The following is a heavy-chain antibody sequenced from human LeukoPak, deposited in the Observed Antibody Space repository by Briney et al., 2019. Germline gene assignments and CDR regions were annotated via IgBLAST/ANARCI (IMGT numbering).Heavy chain of an antibody. CDR2: ISHDGSHR. CDR1: GFTFSGFD. D-gene: IGHD4-11*01. CDR3: VKARADHYSFDS. V-gene: IGHV3-30*18. J-gene: IGHJ4*02. Sequence: GRALRLSCAASGFTFSGFDMYCGRQAPGKGLEWVAVISHDGSHRQHADSVKGRFTISRDTSKRTLYLQMNSLRPEDTAVYFCVKARADHYSFDSWGQGTLVTVSS.